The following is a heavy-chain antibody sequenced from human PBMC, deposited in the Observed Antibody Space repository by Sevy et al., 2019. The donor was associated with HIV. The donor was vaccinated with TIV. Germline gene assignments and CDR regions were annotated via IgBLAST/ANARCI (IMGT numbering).Heavy chain of an antibody. D-gene: IGHD3-9*01. Sequence: GGYLRLSCAASGFTFTSYRMNWVRQAPGKGLEWVSTISSSSSYIKYADSVKGRFTISRDNAKNSLYLQMNSLRPEDTAVYFCARHALDYDILTGYYPTFDYWGQGTLVTVSS. CDR2: ISSSSSYI. CDR3: ARHALDYDILTGYYPTFDY. J-gene: IGHJ4*02. V-gene: IGHV3-21*01. CDR1: GFTFTSYR.